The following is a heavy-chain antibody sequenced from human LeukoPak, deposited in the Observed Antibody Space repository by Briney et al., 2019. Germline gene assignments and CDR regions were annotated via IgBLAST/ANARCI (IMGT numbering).Heavy chain of an antibody. V-gene: IGHV3-64*01. CDR3: ARLGTQVGATGGY. D-gene: IGHD1-26*01. J-gene: IGHJ4*02. CDR2: ISSNGGST. Sequence: SGGSLKLSCAASGFTFSSYAMHWVRQAPGKGLEYVSAISSNGGSTYYANSVRGRFTISRDNSKNTLYLQMGSLRAEDMAVYYCARLGTQVGATGGYWGQGTLVTVSS. CDR1: GFTFSSYA.